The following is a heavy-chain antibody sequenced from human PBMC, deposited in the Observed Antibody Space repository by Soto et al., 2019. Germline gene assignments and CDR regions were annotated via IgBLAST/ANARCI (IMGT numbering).Heavy chain of an antibody. CDR1: GFTFTSSA. D-gene: IGHD3-3*01. V-gene: IGHV1-58*02. CDR3: AAVDYDFWSGYYIGPVGDAFAI. J-gene: IGHJ3*02. Sequence: SVKVSCKASGFTFTSSAMQWVRQARGQRLEWIGWIVVGSGNTNYAQKFQERVTITRDMSTSTAYMELSSLRSEDTAVYYCAAVDYDFWSGYYIGPVGDAFAIWGQGTMVTVSS. CDR2: IVVGSGNT.